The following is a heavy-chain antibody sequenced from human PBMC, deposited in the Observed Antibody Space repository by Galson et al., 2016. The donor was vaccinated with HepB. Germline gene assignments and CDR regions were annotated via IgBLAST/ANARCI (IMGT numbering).Heavy chain of an antibody. D-gene: IGHD2-21*02. CDR1: GDSISSDDS. J-gene: IGHJ4*02. CDR2: IFNRGSA. CDR3: ARAPNIVTAKFEY. V-gene: IGHV4-4*02. Sequence: SETLSLTCTVSGDSISSDDSWSWVRQFPGKGLEWIGEIFNRGSATYNPSLGSRVTISINKSKNQFSLKLRSLTAADTAVYFCARAPNIVTAKFEYWGQGILVTVSS.